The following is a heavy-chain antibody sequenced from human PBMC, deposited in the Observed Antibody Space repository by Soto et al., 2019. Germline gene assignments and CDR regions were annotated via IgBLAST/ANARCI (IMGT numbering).Heavy chain of an antibody. CDR1: GGSISSGGYS. CDR3: ARSAIIAVADFDY. D-gene: IGHD6-19*01. V-gene: IGHV4-30-2*01. Sequence: PSETLSLTCAVSGGSISSGGYSWSWIRQPPGKGLEWIGYIYHSGSTYYNPSLKSRVTISVDRSKNQFSLKLSSVTAADTAVYYCARSAIIAVADFDYWGQGTPVTVSS. CDR2: IYHSGST. J-gene: IGHJ4*02.